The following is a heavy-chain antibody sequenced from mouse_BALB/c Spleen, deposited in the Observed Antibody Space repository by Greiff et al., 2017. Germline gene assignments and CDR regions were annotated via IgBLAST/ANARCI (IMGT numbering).Heavy chain of an antibody. CDR3: NSHYYGSSYIDY. V-gene: IGHV14-4*02. CDR2: IDPENGDT. D-gene: IGHD1-1*01. Sequence: VQLKQSGAELVRSGASVKLSCTASGFNIKDYYMHWVKQRPEQGLEWIGWIDPENGDTEYAPKFQGKATMTADTSSNTAFLQLSSLTSEDTAVYYCNSHYYGSSYIDYWGQGTTLTVSS. J-gene: IGHJ2*01. CDR1: GFNIKDYY.